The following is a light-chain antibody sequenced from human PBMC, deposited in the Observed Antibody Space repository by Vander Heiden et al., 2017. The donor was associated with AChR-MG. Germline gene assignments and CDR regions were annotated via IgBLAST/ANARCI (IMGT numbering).Light chain of an antibody. V-gene: IGKV1-5*03. CDR2: RAS. J-gene: IGKJ2*01. CDR1: QSVSDW. Sequence: DIQMTQSPSTLSASVGDRISITCRASQSVSDWLTWYQQKPGRAPKFLIYRASSLASGVSSRFSGSGFGTEFTLTISNIKPDDATTYYCHQHSGDASFGKGTKVEVK. CDR3: HQHSGDAS.